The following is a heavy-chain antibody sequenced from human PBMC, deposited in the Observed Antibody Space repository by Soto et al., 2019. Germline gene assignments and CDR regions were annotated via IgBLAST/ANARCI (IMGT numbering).Heavy chain of an antibody. Sequence: ASVKVSCKASGYTFTNYYLHWVRQAPGQGLEWMGWISPRTGGTKYAQTFQGRVTITADKSTSTASLELSSLRSDDTAVYYCAREGRGKKAGYNGLVSLGYWGQGTLVTVSS. CDR3: AREGRGKKAGYNGLVSLGY. D-gene: IGHD2-2*02. V-gene: IGHV1-2*02. CDR1: GYTFTNYY. J-gene: IGHJ4*02. CDR2: ISPRTGGT.